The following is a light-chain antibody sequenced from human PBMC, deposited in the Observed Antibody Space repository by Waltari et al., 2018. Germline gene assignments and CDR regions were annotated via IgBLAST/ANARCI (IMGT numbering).Light chain of an antibody. J-gene: IGKJ1*01. CDR1: QSISSS. CDR3: QQGASVPPT. CDR2: SAS. Sequence: DIQMTQSPSSVSASVGDRVTITCRASQSISSSLAWYQQKPGKAPTLLIYSASTLQTGVPARFSGSGSGTDFSLTINSLQSEDFATYFCQQGASVPPTFGQGT. V-gene: IGKV1-12*01.